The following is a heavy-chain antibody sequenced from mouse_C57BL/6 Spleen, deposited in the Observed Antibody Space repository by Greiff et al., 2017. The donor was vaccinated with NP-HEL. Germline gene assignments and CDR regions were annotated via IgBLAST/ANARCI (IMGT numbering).Heavy chain of an antibody. CDR3: ARDQSNYGAAWFAY. J-gene: IGHJ3*01. CDR1: GFTFSSYA. Sequence: EVQRVESGGGLVKPGGSLKLSCAASGFTFSSYAMSWVRQTPEKRLEWVATISDGGSYTYYPDNVKGRFTISRDNAKNNLYLQMSHLKSEDTAMYYCARDQSNYGAAWFAYWGQGTLVTVSA. V-gene: IGHV5-4*01. D-gene: IGHD2-5*01. CDR2: ISDGGSYT.